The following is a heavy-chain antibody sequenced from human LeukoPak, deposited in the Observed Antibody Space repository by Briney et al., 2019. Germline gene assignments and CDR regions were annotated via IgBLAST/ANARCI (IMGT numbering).Heavy chain of an antibody. D-gene: IGHD6-19*01. V-gene: IGHV3-30*04. J-gene: IGHJ4*02. CDR2: ISYDGSNK. CDR1: GFTFSSYA. CDR3: ARDEVAVAGSLMATIDY. Sequence: PGRSLRLSCAASGFTFSSYAMHWVRQAPGKGLEWVAVISYDGSNKYYADSVKGRFTIPRDNSKNTLYLQMNSLRAEDTAVYYCARDEVAVAGSLMATIDYWGQGTLVTVSS.